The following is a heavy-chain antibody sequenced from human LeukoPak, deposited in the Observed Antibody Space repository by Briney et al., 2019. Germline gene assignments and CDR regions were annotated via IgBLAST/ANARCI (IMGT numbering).Heavy chain of an antibody. CDR1: GGSFSGYY. J-gene: IGHJ4*02. CDR3: AREGLRYFDWLPRGGNFDY. CDR2: INHSGST. V-gene: IGHV4-34*01. D-gene: IGHD3-9*01. Sequence: SETLSLTCAVYGGSFSGYYWSWIRQPPGKGLEWIGEINHSGSTNYNPSLKSRVTISVDTSKNQFSLKLSSVTAADTAVYYCAREGLRYFDWLPRGGNFDYWGQGTLVTVSS.